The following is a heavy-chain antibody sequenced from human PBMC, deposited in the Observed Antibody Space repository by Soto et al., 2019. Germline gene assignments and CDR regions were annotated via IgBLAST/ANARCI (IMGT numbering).Heavy chain of an antibody. D-gene: IGHD5-12*01. J-gene: IGHJ6*02. CDR3: AKGLRSGYYYYGMDV. CDR2: ISGSGGST. V-gene: IGHV3-23*01. Sequence: EVQLLESGGGLVQPGGSLRLACAASGFTFSSYAMSWVRQAPGKGLEWVSAISGSGGSTYYADSVKGRFTISRDNSKNTLYLQMNSLRAEDTAVYYCAKGLRSGYYYYGMDVWGQGTTVTVSS. CDR1: GFTFSSYA.